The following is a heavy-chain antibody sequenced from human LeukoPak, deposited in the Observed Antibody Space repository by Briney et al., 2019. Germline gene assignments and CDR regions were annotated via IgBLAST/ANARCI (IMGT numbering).Heavy chain of an antibody. CDR3: ARRGSGSSHDFDV. V-gene: IGHV3-53*01. Sequence: PGGSLRLSCAASGFTVSSNYMSWVRQAPGKGLEWVSVIYSRGSTYSAASVTRPFPISRDNANTSLYLQMTSLRAEDTAMYFCARRGSGSSHDFDVWGQGTMVTVSS. CDR2: IYSRGST. CDR1: GFTVSSNY. D-gene: IGHD1-26*01. J-gene: IGHJ3*01.